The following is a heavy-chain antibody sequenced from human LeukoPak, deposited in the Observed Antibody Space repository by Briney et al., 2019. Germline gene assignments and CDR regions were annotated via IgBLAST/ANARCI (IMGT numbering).Heavy chain of an antibody. D-gene: IGHD2-8*01. CDR3: ALIPYCTTITCYYFDY. CDR1: GYTLTELS. J-gene: IGHJ4*02. V-gene: IGHV1-24*01. CDR2: FDPEDGET. Sequence: ASVKVSCKVSGYTLTELSMHWLRQAPGKGLEWMGGFDPEDGETIYAQKFQGRVTMTEDTSTDTAYMELSSLRSEDTAVYYCALIPYCTTITCYYFDYWGQGTLVTVSS.